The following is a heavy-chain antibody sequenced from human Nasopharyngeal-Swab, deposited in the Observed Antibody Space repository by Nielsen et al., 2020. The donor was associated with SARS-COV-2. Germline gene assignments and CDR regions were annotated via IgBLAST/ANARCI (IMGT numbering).Heavy chain of an antibody. Sequence: GSLRLSCAVYGGSFSGYYWSWIRQPPGKGLEWIGEINHSGSTNYNPSLKSRVTISVDTSKNQFSLKLSSVTAADTAVYYCARTMRSSSGWYNSGYFDYWGQGTLVTVSS. CDR2: INHSGST. CDR3: ARTMRSSSGWYNSGYFDY. V-gene: IGHV4-34*01. J-gene: IGHJ4*02. D-gene: IGHD6-19*01. CDR1: GGSFSGYY.